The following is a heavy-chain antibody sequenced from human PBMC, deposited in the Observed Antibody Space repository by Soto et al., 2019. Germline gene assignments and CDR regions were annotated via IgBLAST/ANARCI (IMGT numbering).Heavy chain of an antibody. CDR1: GFTFSGDW. CDR3: SRGRSPYYGYFDP. D-gene: IGHD3-3*01. J-gene: IGHJ5*02. Sequence: PGGSLRLSCVASGFTFSGDWMHWVRQVPGKGLVWVSRISPDGTPTYYADSVKGRFTISRDNAKNTLYLQMNGLRADDTAVYYCSRGRSPYYGYFDPWGPGTLVTVSS. V-gene: IGHV3-74*01. CDR2: ISPDGTPT.